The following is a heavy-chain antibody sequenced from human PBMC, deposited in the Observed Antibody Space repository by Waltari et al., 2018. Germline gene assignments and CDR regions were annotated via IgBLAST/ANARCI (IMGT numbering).Heavy chain of an antibody. CDR1: GFNFNPYD. D-gene: IGHD2-21*01. CDR3: AKDRDESEPYCGSDCYWDY. J-gene: IGHJ4*02. CDR2: ISPSGGNT. V-gene: IGHV3-23*01. Sequence: EVQLLESGGGLVQPGGSLRLSCAASGFNFNPYDMSWVRQAPGQGRGWVPAISPSGGNTHYGDAVKGRFSISRDNSKKTLYWQLNSLRAEDTAVYYCAKDRDESEPYCGSDCYWDYWGQGTLVTVSS.